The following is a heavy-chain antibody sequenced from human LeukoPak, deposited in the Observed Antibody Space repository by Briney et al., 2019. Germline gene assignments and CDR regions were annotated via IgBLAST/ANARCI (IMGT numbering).Heavy chain of an antibody. J-gene: IGHJ4*02. V-gene: IGHV3-48*04. CDR3: ARGHWGLDY. CDR2: ISSSGSTI. D-gene: IGHD7-27*01. CDR1: GFTVSSNY. Sequence: QPGGSLRLSCAASGFTVSSNYMSWVRQAPGKGLEWVSYISSSGSTIYYADPVKGRFTISRDNAKNSLYLQMNSLRAEDTAVYYCARGHWGLDYWGRGTLVTVSS.